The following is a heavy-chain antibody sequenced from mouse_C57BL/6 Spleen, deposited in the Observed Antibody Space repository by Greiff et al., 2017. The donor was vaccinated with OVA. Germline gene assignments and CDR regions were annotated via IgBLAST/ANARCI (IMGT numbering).Heavy chain of an antibody. D-gene: IGHD1-1*01. V-gene: IGHV5-17*01. CDR3: AREGRLRSFAY. Sequence: EVQGVESGGGLVKPGGSLKLSCAASGFTFSDYGMHWVRQAPEKGLEWVAYISSGSSTIYYADKVKGRFTISRDNAKNTLFLQMTSLRSEDTAMYYCAREGRLRSFAYWGQGTLVTVSA. CDR1: GFTFSDYG. J-gene: IGHJ3*01. CDR2: ISSGSSTI.